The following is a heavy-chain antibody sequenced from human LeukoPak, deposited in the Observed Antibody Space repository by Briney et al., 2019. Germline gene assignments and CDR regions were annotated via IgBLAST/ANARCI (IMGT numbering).Heavy chain of an antibody. CDR2: IYSGGST. V-gene: IGHV3-53*01. CDR1: GGSISSGGYY. CDR3: ARDKGIVVVPAAFNWFDP. D-gene: IGHD2-2*01. Sequence: ETLSLTCTVSGGSISSGGYYWSWVRQAPGKGLEWVSVIYSGGSTYYADSVKGRFTISRDNSKNTLYLQMNSLRTEDTAVYYCARDKGIVVVPAAFNWFDPWGQGTLVTVSS. J-gene: IGHJ5*02.